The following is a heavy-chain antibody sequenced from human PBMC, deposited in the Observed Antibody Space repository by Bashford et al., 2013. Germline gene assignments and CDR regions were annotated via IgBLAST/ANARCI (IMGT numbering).Heavy chain of an antibody. Sequence: ASVKVSCKVSGYTLTELSMHWVRQAPGKGLEWMGGFDPEDGETIYAQKFQGRVTMTEDTSTDTAYMELSSLRSEDTAVYYCATLSSGYYYVKGAFDIWGQGTMVTVSS. J-gene: IGHJ3*02. D-gene: IGHD3-22*01. CDR1: GYTLTELS. V-gene: IGHV1-24*01. CDR3: ATLSSGYYYVKGAFDI. CDR2: FDPEDGET.